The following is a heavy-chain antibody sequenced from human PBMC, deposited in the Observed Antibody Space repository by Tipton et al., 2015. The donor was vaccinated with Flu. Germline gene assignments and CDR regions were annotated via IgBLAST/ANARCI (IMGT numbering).Heavy chain of an antibody. CDR2: IDYRGST. CDR3: AKCPYSGAWYRFNY. J-gene: IGHJ4*02. CDR1: GGSISSSSYH. Sequence: TLSLTCTVSGGSISSSSYHWAWIRQPPGKGLEWIASIDYRGSTHHDPSLKSRVTISVDTSKNQFSLKLSSVAAADTTVYYCAKCPYSGAWYRFNYWGRGTLVTGSS. D-gene: IGHD6-19*01. V-gene: IGHV4-39*07.